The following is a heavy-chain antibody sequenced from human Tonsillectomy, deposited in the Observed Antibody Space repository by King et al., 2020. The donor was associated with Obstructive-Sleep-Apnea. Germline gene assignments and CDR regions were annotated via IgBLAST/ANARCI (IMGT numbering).Heavy chain of an antibody. CDR1: GFTFNTYV. D-gene: IGHD2-21*02. CDR2: ISYDGINK. CDR3: ARDRSLLYAMDV. Sequence: VQLVESGGDIVQPGKSLRLSCAASGFTFNTYVIHWVRQAPGKGLEWVALISYDGINKYYADSVKGRFTISRDNSKNRIFLQMNSLRLEDTALYYCARDRSLLYAMDVWGQGTTVTVSS. J-gene: IGHJ6*02. V-gene: IGHV3-30*04.